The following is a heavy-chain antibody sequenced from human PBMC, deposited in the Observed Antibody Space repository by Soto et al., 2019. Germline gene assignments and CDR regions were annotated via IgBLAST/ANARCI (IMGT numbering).Heavy chain of an antibody. D-gene: IGHD3-22*01. CDR2: IYHSGST. CDR1: GGSISSSNW. V-gene: IGHV4-4*02. CDR3: VKGEYYYDGSAYYPFDY. Sequence: SETLSLTCTVSGGSISSSNWWSWVRQPPGKGLEWIGEIYHSGSTNYNPSLKSRVTISVDKSKNTAYLQMSSLRPEDTAVYYCVKGEYYYDGSAYYPFDYWGQGRMVTVSS. J-gene: IGHJ4*02.